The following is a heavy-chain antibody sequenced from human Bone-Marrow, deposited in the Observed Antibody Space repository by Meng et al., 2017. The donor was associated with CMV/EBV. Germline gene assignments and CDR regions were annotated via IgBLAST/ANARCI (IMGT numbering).Heavy chain of an antibody. CDR2: ISSSSSYT. CDR3: ARESDLNY. Sequence: RLSCAPAGLTLSDYYMSWIRQAPGKGLEWVSYISSSSSYTKYADSVKGRFTISRDNAKNSLYLQMNSLRAEDTAVYYCARESDLNYWGQGTLVTVSS. D-gene: IGHD3-3*01. V-gene: IGHV3-11*06. J-gene: IGHJ4*02. CDR1: GLTLSDYY.